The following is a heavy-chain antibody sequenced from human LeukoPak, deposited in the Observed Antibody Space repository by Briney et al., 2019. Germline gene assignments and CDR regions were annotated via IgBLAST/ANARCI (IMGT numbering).Heavy chain of an antibody. D-gene: IGHD2-15*01. Sequence: PGGSLRLSCAASGFTFSSYWMSWVRQAPGKGLEWVANIKQDGSEKYYVDSVKGRFTISRDNAKNSLYLQMNSLRAEDTAVYYCAREYCSGGSCYYNYYYYMDVWGKGTTVTVSS. V-gene: IGHV3-7*01. J-gene: IGHJ6*03. CDR1: GFTFSSYW. CDR2: IKQDGSEK. CDR3: AREYCSGGSCYYNYYYYMDV.